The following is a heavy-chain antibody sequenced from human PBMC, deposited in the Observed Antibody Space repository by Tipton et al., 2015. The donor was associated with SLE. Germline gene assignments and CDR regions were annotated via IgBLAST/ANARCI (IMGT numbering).Heavy chain of an antibody. D-gene: IGHD1-26*01. CDR3: ARGRGYSGSYLDP. Sequence: LRLSCTVSGGSISSCYWSWIRQPPGKGLEWIGYIYYSGSTNYNPSLKSRVTISVDTSKNQFSLKLSSVTAADTAVYYCARGRGYSGSYLDPWGQGTLITVSS. V-gene: IGHV4-59*01. CDR2: IYYSGST. J-gene: IGHJ5*02. CDR1: GGSISSCY.